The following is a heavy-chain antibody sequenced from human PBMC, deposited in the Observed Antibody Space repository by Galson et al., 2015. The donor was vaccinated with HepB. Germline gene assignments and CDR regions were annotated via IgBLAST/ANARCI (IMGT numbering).Heavy chain of an antibody. CDR1: GYTFTGYY. CDR3: ARDLVRIAAAGRVPFDY. CDR2: INPNSGST. J-gene: IGHJ4*02. D-gene: IGHD6-13*01. Sequence: SVKVSCKASGYTFTGYYMHWVRQAPGQGLEWMGRINPNSGSTNYAQKFQGRVTMTRDTSISTAYMELSRLRSDDTAVYYCARDLVRIAAAGRVPFDYWGQGTLVTVSS. V-gene: IGHV1-2*06.